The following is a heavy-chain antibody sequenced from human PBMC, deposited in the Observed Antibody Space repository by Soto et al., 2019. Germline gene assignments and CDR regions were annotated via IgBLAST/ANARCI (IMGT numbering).Heavy chain of an antibody. Sequence: SETLSLTCTVSGGSISSYYWGWIRQPPGKGLEWIGSIYYSGSTCYNPSLKSRVTISVDTSKNQFSLKLSSVTAADTAVYYCARHYRVDKVATLIGQFDYWGQGTLVTVSS. D-gene: IGHD5-12*01. V-gene: IGHV4-39*01. CDR3: ARHYRVDKVATLIGQFDY. CDR1: GGSISSYY. J-gene: IGHJ4*02. CDR2: IYYSGST.